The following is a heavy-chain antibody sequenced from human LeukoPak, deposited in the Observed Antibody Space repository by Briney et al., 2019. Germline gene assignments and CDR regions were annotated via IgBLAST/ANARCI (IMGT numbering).Heavy chain of an antibody. Sequence: GGSLRLSCAASGFTFSSYAMHWVLQAPGKGLKWAAVLSSAGSNKSYEESVKGRFTISRDNSKNTLYLQMTSLRAEDTAVYYCARDLGATRYFDYWGQGTLVTVSS. CDR1: GFTFSSYA. J-gene: IGHJ4*02. V-gene: IGHV3-30*04. CDR3: ARDLGATRYFDY. CDR2: LSSAGSNK.